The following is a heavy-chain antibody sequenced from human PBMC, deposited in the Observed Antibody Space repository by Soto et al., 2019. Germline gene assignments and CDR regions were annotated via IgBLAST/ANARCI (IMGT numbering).Heavy chain of an antibody. Sequence: EVQLVESGGDLVQPGGSLRLSCVASGSTFSSYEMNWVRQPPGKGLEWVSYISTSGRTIHYADSVRGRFTISRDNARNSLYLQMNALRAEDTAIYSCARNTGDYEVYWGQGTLVTVSS. D-gene: IGHD4-17*01. J-gene: IGHJ4*02. CDR3: ARNTGDYEVY. V-gene: IGHV3-48*03. CDR1: GSTFSSYE. CDR2: ISTSGRTI.